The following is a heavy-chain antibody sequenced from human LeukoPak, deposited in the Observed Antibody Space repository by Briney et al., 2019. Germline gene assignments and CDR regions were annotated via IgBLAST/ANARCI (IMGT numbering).Heavy chain of an antibody. CDR1: GFTFDEYA. Sequence: GRSLRLSCAASGFTFDEYAMHWVRQAPGKGLEWVSGISWNSGSKGYAGSVKGRFTISRDNAKNSLYLQMNSLRSEDTAVYYCARRGGYSDYWGQGTLVTVSS. J-gene: IGHJ4*02. D-gene: IGHD2-21*01. CDR2: ISWNSGSK. CDR3: ARRGGYSDY. V-gene: IGHV3-9*01.